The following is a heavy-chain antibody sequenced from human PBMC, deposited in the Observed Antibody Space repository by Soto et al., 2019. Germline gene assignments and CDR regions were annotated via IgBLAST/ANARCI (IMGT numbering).Heavy chain of an antibody. Sequence: GGSLRLSCAASGFRFSSYSMHWVRPAPGKGLEWVAVISYDGSNKYYADSVKGRFTISRDNSKNTLYRQMNSLRAEDTAVYYCARDRGSSWYDFDYWGQETLVTSPQ. J-gene: IGHJ4*02. D-gene: IGHD6-13*01. CDR3: ARDRGSSWYDFDY. CDR1: GFRFSSYS. CDR2: ISYDGSNK. V-gene: IGHV3-30-3*01.